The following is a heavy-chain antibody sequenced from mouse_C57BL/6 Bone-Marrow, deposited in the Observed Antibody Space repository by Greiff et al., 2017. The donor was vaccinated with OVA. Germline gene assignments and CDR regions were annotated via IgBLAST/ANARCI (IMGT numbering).Heavy chain of an antibody. V-gene: IGHV1-82*01. CDR2: IYPGDGDT. Sequence: VQLQQSGPELVKPGASVKISCKASGYAFSSSWMNWVKQRPGKGLEWIGRIYPGDGDTNYNGKFKGKATLTADKSSSTAYMQLSSLTSEYSAVYFCARYYGSSYRFYFDYWGQGTTLTGSS. CDR3: ARYYGSSYRFYFDY. J-gene: IGHJ2*01. D-gene: IGHD1-1*01. CDR1: GYAFSSSW.